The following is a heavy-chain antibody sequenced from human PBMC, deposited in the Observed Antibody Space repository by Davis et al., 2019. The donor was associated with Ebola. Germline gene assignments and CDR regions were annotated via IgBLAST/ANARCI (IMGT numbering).Heavy chain of an antibody. V-gene: IGHV4-34*01. CDR1: GFTFSSYW. CDR3: ARGGAAGDY. Sequence: PGGSLRLSCAASGFTFSSYWMSWIRQPPGKGLEWIGEINHSGSTNYNPSLKSRVTISVDTSKNQFSLKLSSVTAADTAVYYCARGGAAGDYWGQGTLVTVSS. J-gene: IGHJ4*02. CDR2: INHSGST. D-gene: IGHD6-13*01.